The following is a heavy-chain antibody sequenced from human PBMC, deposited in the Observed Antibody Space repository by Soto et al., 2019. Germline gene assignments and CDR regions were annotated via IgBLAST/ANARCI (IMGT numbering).Heavy chain of an antibody. CDR1: GGSISSYY. CDR2: IYYSGST. V-gene: IGHV4-59*08. J-gene: IGHJ4*02. CDR3: ARQVGGWAPWYFDY. Sequence: QVQLQESGPGLVKPSETLSLTCTVSGGSISSYYWSWIRQPPGKGLEWIGYIYYSGSTNYNPSLKIRVPISVDTSKNQFSLKLSSVTAADTAVYYCARQVGGWAPWYFDYWGQGTLVTVSS. D-gene: IGHD6-19*01.